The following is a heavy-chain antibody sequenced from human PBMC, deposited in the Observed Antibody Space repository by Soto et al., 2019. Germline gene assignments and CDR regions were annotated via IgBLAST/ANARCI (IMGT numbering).Heavy chain of an antibody. CDR1: GFTFSNAW. J-gene: IGHJ4*02. CDR2: IKSKTDGGTT. Sequence: GGSLSLSCAASGFTFSNAWMSWVRQAPGKGLEWVGRIKSKTDGGTTDYAAPVKGRFTISRDDSKNTLYLQMNSLKTEDTAVYYCTTAPSSGWYYFDYWGQGTLVTVSS. V-gene: IGHV3-15*01. D-gene: IGHD6-19*01. CDR3: TTAPSSGWYYFDY.